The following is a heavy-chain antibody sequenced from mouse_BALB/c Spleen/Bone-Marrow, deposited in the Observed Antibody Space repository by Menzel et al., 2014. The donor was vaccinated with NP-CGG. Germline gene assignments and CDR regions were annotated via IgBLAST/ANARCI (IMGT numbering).Heavy chain of an antibody. CDR2: IDPSDSET. D-gene: IGHD2-1*01. J-gene: IGHJ3*01. Sequence: QVQLQQPGPQLVRPGASVKISCKASGYSFTSYRMHWVKQRPGQGLEWIGMIDPSDSETRLNQKFKDKATLTVDKSSSTAYMQLSSPTSEDSAVYYCASPSDGNPFAYWGQGTLVTVSA. CDR1: GYSFTSYR. V-gene: IGHV1S127*01. CDR3: ASPSDGNPFAY.